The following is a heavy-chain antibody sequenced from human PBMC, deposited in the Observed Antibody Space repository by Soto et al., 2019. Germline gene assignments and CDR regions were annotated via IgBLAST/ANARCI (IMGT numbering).Heavy chain of an antibody. CDR2: ISSNGGST. D-gene: IGHD4-17*01. CDR1: GFTFSSYA. J-gene: IGHJ6*02. Sequence: GGSLRLSCSASGFTFSSYAMHWVRQAPGKGLEYVSAISSNGGSTYYADSVKGRFTISRDNSKNTLYLQMSSLRAEDTAVYYCVKNHDYGDYYYGMDVWGQGTTVTVSS. CDR3: VKNHDYGDYYYGMDV. V-gene: IGHV3-64D*06.